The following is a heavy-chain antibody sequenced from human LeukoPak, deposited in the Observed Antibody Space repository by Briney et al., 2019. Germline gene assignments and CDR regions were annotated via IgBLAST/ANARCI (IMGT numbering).Heavy chain of an antibody. J-gene: IGHJ4*02. Sequence: ASVKVSCKASGYRFTSYNMHWVRQAPGQGLEWMGIINPSGGSTSYAQRYQGRVAMTRDTSTTTVYMEVHSLTSEDTAVYFCARDGPTAAPFDYWGQGTLVTGSS. D-gene: IGHD2-2*01. CDR2: INPSGGST. V-gene: IGHV1-46*01. CDR1: GYRFTSYN. CDR3: ARDGPTAAPFDY.